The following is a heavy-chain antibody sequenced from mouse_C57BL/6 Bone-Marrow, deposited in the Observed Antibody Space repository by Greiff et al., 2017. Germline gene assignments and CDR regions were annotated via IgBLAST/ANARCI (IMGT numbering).Heavy chain of an antibody. J-gene: IGHJ3*01. D-gene: IGHD1-1*01. V-gene: IGHV5-12*01. CDR3: ARHGGSYGSSPAWFAY. Sequence: EVKLVESGGGLVQPGGSLKLSCAASGFTFSDYYMYWVRQTPEKRLEWVAYISNGGGSTYYPDTVKGRFTISRDNAKNTLYLQMSRLTSEDTAMYYCARHGGSYGSSPAWFAYWGQGTLVTVSA. CDR1: GFTFSDYY. CDR2: ISNGGGST.